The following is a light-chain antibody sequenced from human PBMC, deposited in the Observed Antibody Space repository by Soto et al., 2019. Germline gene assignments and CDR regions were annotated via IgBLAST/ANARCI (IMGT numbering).Light chain of an antibody. J-gene: IGKJ1*01. V-gene: IGKV1-39*01. Sequence: DIQMTQSPSSLSASVGDRVTITCRASQSIDNYFNWYQQKPGKAPNLLIYAASTLLSGVPSRFSGRGSGTHFTLTISSLQPEDFATYYCQQSYSSPETFGQGTKVEIK. CDR1: QSIDNY. CDR2: AAS. CDR3: QQSYSSPET.